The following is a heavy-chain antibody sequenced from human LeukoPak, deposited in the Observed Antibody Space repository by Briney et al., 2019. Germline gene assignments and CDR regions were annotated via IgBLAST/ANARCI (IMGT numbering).Heavy chain of an antibody. V-gene: IGHV1-46*01. CDR3: ARAGYSSSSITLGY. J-gene: IGHJ4*02. CDR1: GYTFTNYY. D-gene: IGHD6-6*01. CDR2: INPSDGST. Sequence: ASVTVSFKTSGYTFTNYYIHWVRQAPGQGLEWMGIINPSDGSTSYAQKFQGRVTVTRDTSTSTVYMELSSLRSEDTAVYYCARAGYSSSSITLGYWGQGTLVTVSS.